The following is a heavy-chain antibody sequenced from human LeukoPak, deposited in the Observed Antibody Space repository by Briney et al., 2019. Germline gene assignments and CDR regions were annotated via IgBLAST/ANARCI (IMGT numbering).Heavy chain of an antibody. J-gene: IGHJ4*02. CDR1: GGSFSGYY. V-gene: IGHV4-34*01. D-gene: IGHD1-1*01. Sequence: PSETLSLTCAVYGGSFSGYYWSWIRQPPGKGLEWIGEIKHSGSTNYNPSLKSRVTISVDTSKNQFSLKLSSVTAADTAVYYCARVRLGGTPNYWGQGTLVTVSS. CDR3: ARVRLGGTPNY. CDR2: IKHSGST.